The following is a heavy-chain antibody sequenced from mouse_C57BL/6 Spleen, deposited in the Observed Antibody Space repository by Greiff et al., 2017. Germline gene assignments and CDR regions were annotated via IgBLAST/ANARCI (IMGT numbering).Heavy chain of an antibody. D-gene: IGHD2-3*01. CDR2: IDPSDSET. J-gene: IGHJ2*01. CDR3: ARGDDGTRGWDY. Sequence: QVQLQQPGAELVRPGSSVKLSCKASGYTFTSYWMHWVKQRPIQGLEWIGNIDPSDSETHYNQKFKDKATLTVDKSSSTAYMQLSSLTSEDSAVYYCARGDDGTRGWDYWGQGTTLTVSS. CDR1: GYTFTSYW. V-gene: IGHV1-52*01.